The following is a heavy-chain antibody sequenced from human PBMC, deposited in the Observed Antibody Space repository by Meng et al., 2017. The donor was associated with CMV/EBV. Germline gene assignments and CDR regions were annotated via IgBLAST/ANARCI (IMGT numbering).Heavy chain of an antibody. V-gene: IGHV3-49*04. CDR3: TANSGYSSSWFPGWFDP. CDR1: GFTFGDYA. Sequence: GGSLRLSCTASGFTFGDYAMSWVRQAPGKGLEWVGFIRSKAYGGTTEYAASVKGRFTISRDDSKSIAYLQMNSLKTEDTAVYYGTANSGYSSSWFPGWFDPWGQGTLVTVSS. D-gene: IGHD6-13*01. J-gene: IGHJ5*02. CDR2: IRSKAYGGTT.